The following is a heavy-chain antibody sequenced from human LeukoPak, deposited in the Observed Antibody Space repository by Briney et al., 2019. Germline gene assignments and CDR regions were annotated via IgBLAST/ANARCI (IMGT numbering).Heavy chain of an antibody. CDR2: INPNSGGT. J-gene: IGHJ4*02. V-gene: IGHV1-2*02. CDR3: ARTLTTATWDY. CDR1: GYTSTGYY. Sequence: ASVKVSCKASGYTSTGYYMHWVRQAPGQGLEWMGWINPNSGGTHYAQNFQDRVTMTRDTSISTAYMEVSRLTSDDTAVYYCARTLTTATWDYWGQGTLVTVSS. D-gene: IGHD4-17*01.